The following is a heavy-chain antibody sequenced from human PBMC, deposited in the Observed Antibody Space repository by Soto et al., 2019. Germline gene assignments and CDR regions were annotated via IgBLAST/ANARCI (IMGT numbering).Heavy chain of an antibody. Sequence: DSVKGSCNASGYTFTSDALHWVRQAPGQRLEWMGWINGGNGNTKYSQKLQGKVTITRDTSASTGYMELNSLRSEDTAVYYCAGGALYASGWFDTWGQGTLLTVSS. D-gene: IGHD2-2*01. V-gene: IGHV1-3*01. J-gene: IGHJ5*02. CDR1: GYTFTSDA. CDR2: INGGNGNT. CDR3: AGGALYASGWFDT.